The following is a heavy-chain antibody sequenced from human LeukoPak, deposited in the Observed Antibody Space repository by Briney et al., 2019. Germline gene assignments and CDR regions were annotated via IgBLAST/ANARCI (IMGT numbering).Heavy chain of an antibody. V-gene: IGHV4-38-2*02. Sequence: SETLSLTCTVSGYSISSGYYWGWIRQPPGKGLEWIGSIYHSGSTYYNPSLKSRVTISVDTSKNQFSLKLSSVTAADTAVYYCARYEATIRGVFDYWGQGTLVTVSS. CDR2: IYHSGST. J-gene: IGHJ4*02. CDR1: GYSISSGYY. D-gene: IGHD5-12*01. CDR3: ARYEATIRGVFDY.